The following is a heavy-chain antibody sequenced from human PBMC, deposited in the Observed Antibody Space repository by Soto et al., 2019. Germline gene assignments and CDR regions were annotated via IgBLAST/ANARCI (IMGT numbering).Heavy chain of an antibody. D-gene: IGHD2-2*01. J-gene: IGHJ4*02. Sequence: QLQLQESGSGLVKPSQTLSLTCAVSGGSISSGGYSWSWIRQPPGKGLEWVGYIYHSGSTYYNPSRRSRVSIPIDRSKHQFSLKLSSVTAADTAVYYCTRSSSTVTTLDYWGQGTLVTVSS. CDR2: IYHSGST. V-gene: IGHV4-30-2*01. CDR3: TRSSSTVTTLDY. CDR1: GGSISSGGYS.